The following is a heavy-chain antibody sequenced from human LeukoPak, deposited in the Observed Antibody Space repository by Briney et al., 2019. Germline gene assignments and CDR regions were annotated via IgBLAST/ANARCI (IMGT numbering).Heavy chain of an antibody. CDR3: ARVTDPRYNWFDP. D-gene: IGHD2-21*02. J-gene: IGHJ5*02. V-gene: IGHV4-4*07. CDR1: GGSISSYY. CDR2: IHASGST. Sequence: PSETLSLTCTVSGGSISSYYCTWIRQPAGKGPEWIGRIHASGSTNYNPSLKSRVNMSVDTSKNQFSLRLNSVTAADTAVYYCARVTDPRYNWFDPWGQGTLVTVSS.